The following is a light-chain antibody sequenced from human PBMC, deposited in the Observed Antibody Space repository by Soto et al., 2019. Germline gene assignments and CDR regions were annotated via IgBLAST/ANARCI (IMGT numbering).Light chain of an antibody. J-gene: IGKJ1*01. CDR1: QSVNIY. Sequence: EIVLTQSPATLSLSPGERATLSCRASQSVNIYLAWYQQKPGQAPRLLIYDASNRATGIPDRFSGSGSGTDFTLTISRLEPEDFAVYYCQQYGSSPTWTFGQGTKVDIK. CDR2: DAS. CDR3: QQYGSSPTWT. V-gene: IGKV3-20*01.